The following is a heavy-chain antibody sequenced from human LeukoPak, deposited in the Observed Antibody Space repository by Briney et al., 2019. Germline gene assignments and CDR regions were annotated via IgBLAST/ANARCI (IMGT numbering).Heavy chain of an antibody. J-gene: IGHJ3*02. V-gene: IGHV1-18*01. CDR1: GYTFTSYG. CDR2: VSAYNVNT. D-gene: IGHD3-10*01. CDR3: ARGRSLLWFGELGENDAFDI. Sequence: ASVKVSCKASGYTFTSYGIIWVRQAPRQGLEGIGWVSAYNVNTNYAQKLEGRVTMTTDTSTSTAYMELRSLRSDHPAVYYCARGRSLLWFGELGENDAFDIWGQGTMVTVSS.